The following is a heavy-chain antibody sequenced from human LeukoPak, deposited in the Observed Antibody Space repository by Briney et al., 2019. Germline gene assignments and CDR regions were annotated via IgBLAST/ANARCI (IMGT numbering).Heavy chain of an antibody. CDR2: VYASGST. Sequence: PSETLSLTCTVSGGSISSYYWSWIRQPPGKGLEWIGYVYASGSTNYNPSLKSRVTISVDTSTNQFSLILSSVTAADTAVYYCARRGYGSGSYHFDYWGQGTLVTVSS. D-gene: IGHD3-10*01. V-gene: IGHV4-4*09. J-gene: IGHJ4*02. CDR1: GGSISSYY. CDR3: ARRGYGSGSYHFDY.